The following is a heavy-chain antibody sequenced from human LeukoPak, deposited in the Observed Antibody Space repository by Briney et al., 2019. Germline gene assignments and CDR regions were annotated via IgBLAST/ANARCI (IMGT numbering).Heavy chain of an antibody. D-gene: IGHD3-3*01. V-gene: IGHV3-23*01. Sequence: GGSLRLSCAASGFTFSSYAMSWVRQAPGKGLEWVSAISGSGGSTYYADSVKGRFTISRDNSKNTLYLQMNSLRAEDTAVYYCARITIFGGLWAPNYYMDVWGKGTTVTVSS. CDR1: GFTFSSYA. CDR2: ISGSGGST. J-gene: IGHJ6*03. CDR3: ARITIFGGLWAPNYYMDV.